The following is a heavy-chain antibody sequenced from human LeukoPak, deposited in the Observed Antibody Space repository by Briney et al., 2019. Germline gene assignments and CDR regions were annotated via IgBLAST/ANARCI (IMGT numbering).Heavy chain of an antibody. J-gene: IGHJ3*02. Sequence: GGSLRLSCAASGFTFSSYWMHWVRQAPGKGLVWVSRINSDGSSTSYADSVKGRFTISRDNAKNTLYLQMNSLRAEDTAVYYCARRGAVADAFDIWGQGTMVTVSS. CDR3: ARRGAVADAFDI. CDR2: INSDGSST. CDR1: GFTFSSYW. D-gene: IGHD4-23*01. V-gene: IGHV3-74*01.